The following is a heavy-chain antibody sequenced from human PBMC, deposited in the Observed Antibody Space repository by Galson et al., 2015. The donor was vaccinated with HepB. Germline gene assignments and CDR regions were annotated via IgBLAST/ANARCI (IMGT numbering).Heavy chain of an antibody. CDR1: GFTVSSNY. V-gene: IGHV3-66*01. J-gene: IGHJ4*02. D-gene: IGHD6-19*01. CDR3: ARDGSSGWFSDGGFDY. Sequence: SLRLSCAASGFTVSSNYMSWVRQAPGKGLEWVSVIYSGGSTYYADSVKGRFTISRDNSKNTLYLQMNSLRAEDTAVYYCARDGSSGWFSDGGFDYWGQGTLVTVSS. CDR2: IYSGGST.